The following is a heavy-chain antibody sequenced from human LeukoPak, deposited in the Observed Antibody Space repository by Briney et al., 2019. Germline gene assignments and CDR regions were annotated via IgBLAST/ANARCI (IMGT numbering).Heavy chain of an antibody. J-gene: IGHJ4*02. CDR2: ISYDGSNK. CDR1: GITLSNYG. CDR3: AKERASAVAD. D-gene: IGHD6-19*01. V-gene: IGHV3-30*18. Sequence: GGSLRLSCVVSGITLSNYGMSWVRQAPGKGLEWVAVISYDGSNKYYADSVKGRFTISRDNSKNTLYLQMNSLRAEDTAVYYCAKERASAVADWGQGTLVTVSS.